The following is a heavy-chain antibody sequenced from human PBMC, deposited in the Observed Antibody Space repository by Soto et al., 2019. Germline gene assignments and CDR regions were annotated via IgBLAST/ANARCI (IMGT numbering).Heavy chain of an antibody. CDR2: ISDSGGTV. D-gene: IGHD3-3*01. V-gene: IGHV3-48*03. CDR3: ARDLLHHDFWSGYSAYFYYGMDV. Sequence: GGSLRLSCAASGFTFSSYEMNWVRQAPGQGLEWVSYISDSGGTVYYADSVKGRFTVSRDNAQNSVYLQMNSLRTEDTAVYYCARDLLHHDFWSGYSAYFYYGMDVWGPGTTVTVSS. CDR1: GFTFSSYE. J-gene: IGHJ6*02.